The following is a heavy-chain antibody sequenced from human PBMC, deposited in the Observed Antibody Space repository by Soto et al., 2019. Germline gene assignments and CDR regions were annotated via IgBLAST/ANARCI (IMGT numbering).Heavy chain of an antibody. J-gene: IGHJ4*02. CDR2: IDWDDEK. Sequence: SVXRLVHPTQTLTLTCTFSGFSLGTSGMCVSWIRQPPGKTLDWLAVIDWDDEKFYSTSLKTRLTISKDTSNNQVVLTMTNMDPEDTGTYYCARTRAADGSFLFDYWGQGTLVTVSS. CDR1: GFSLGTSGMC. D-gene: IGHD6-13*01. V-gene: IGHV2-70*01. CDR3: ARTRAADGSFLFDY.